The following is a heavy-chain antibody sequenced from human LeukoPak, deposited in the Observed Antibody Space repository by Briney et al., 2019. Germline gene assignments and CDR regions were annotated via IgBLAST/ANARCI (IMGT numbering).Heavy chain of an antibody. CDR2: IYHSGST. CDR1: GYSISSGYY. CDR3: ARTTEGGYTYGYFYYYYMDV. Sequence: SETLSLTCTVSGYSISSGYYWGWIRQPPGKGLEWIGSIYHSGSTYYNPSLKSRVTISVDTSKNQFSLWLSSVTAADTAVYYCARTTEGGYTYGYFYYYYMDVWGKGTTVTISS. V-gene: IGHV4-38-2*02. J-gene: IGHJ6*03. D-gene: IGHD5-18*01.